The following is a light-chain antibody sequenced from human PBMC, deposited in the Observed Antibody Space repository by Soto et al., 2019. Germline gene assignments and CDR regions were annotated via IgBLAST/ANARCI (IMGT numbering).Light chain of an antibody. Sequence: QSALTQSPSASGTPGQRVTISCYGSSSNIGSYPVYWYQQLPGTAPKLLINSDDQRPSGVPDRFSASKSGTSASLATSGLRSEDEADYYCAAWDASLSGHVFGAGTKVTVL. CDR1: SSNIGSYP. CDR3: AAWDASLSGHV. J-gene: IGLJ1*01. CDR2: SDD. V-gene: IGLV1-47*02.